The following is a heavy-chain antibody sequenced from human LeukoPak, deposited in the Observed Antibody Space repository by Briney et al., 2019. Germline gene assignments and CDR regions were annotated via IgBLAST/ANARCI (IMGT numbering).Heavy chain of an antibody. V-gene: IGHV4-4*07. J-gene: IGHJ5*02. CDR1: GGSISSYY. CDR3: ARLYPGTSTRLDP. D-gene: IGHD5/OR15-5a*01. CDR2: IYTSGST. Sequence: PSETLSLTCSVSGGSISSYYWSWLRQPAGKGLEWIGRIYTSGSTNYNPSLKSRVTMSVDTSKNQFSLKLSSVTAADTAVYYCARLYPGTSTRLDPWGQGILVAVSS.